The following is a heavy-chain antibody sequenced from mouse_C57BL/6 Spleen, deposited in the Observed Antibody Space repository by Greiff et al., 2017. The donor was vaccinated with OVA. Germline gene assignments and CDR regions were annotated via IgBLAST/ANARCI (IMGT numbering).Heavy chain of an antibody. CDR1: GYTFTSYW. D-gene: IGHD1-1*01. CDR3: ARHYGSSYDYFDY. Sequence: QVQLQQSGAELVMPGASVKLSCKASGYTFTSYWMHWVKQRPGQGLEWIGEIDPSDSYTNYNQKFKGKSTLTVDKSSSTAYMQLSSLTSEDSAVYYCARHYGSSYDYFDYWGQGTTLTVSS. CDR2: IDPSDSYT. V-gene: IGHV1-69*01. J-gene: IGHJ2*01.